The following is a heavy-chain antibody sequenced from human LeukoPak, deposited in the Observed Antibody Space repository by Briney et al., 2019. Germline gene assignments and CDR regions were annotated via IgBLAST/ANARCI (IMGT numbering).Heavy chain of an antibody. CDR2: IYYSGST. CDR3: ARGAPPSPRYYYDSSAAGYYFDY. D-gene: IGHD3-22*01. J-gene: IGHJ4*02. CDR1: GGSIHSYY. Sequence: PTEPLSLTRTVSGGSIHSYYWRCIRQPPGKGLAWMGYIYYSGSTNDYPSLKGRVTISVDTSRHHFSLKLSSVTAADTAVYYCARGAPPSPRYYYDSSAAGYYFDYWGQGTLVTVSS. V-gene: IGHV4-59*01.